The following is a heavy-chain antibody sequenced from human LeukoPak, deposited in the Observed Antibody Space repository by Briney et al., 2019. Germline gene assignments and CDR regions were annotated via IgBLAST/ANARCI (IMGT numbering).Heavy chain of an antibody. CDR3: ARWSGSRASYYFDY. D-gene: IGHD6-13*01. J-gene: IGHJ4*02. CDR2: INHSGST. Sequence: PSETLSLTCAVYGGSFSGYYWSWIRQPPGKGLEWIGEINHSGSTNYNPSLKSRVTISVDTSKNQFSLKLSSVTAADTAVYYCARWSGSRASYYFDYWGQGTLVTVSP. V-gene: IGHV4-34*01. CDR1: GGSFSGYY.